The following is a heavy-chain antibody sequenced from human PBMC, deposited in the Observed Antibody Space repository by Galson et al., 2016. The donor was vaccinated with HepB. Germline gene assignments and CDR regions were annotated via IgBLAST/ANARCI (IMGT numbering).Heavy chain of an antibody. CDR2: MYYGGNT. V-gene: IGHV4-39*01. CDR1: GGSISSGHYY. CDR3: ASRYYNYVWGSTSLFDY. D-gene: IGHD3-16*01. J-gene: IGHJ4*02. Sequence: SETLSLTCTVSGGSISSGHYYWGWIRQPPGKGLEWIGSMYYGGNTHFNPSLKTRVTISVDTSKNQFSLKLRSVTAADTAMYYCASRYYNYVWGSTSLFDYWGQGTMVTVSS.